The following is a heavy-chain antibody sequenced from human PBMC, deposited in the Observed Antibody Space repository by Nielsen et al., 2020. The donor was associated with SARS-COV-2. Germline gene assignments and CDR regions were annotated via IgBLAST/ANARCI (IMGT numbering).Heavy chain of an antibody. CDR3: ARNLVGSTWWFDY. V-gene: IGHV3-30-3*01. J-gene: IGHJ4*02. CDR1: GFTFSSYA. D-gene: IGHD1-26*01. Sequence: GESLKISCAASGFTFSSYAMHWVRQAPGKGLEWVAVISYDGSNKYYADSVKGRFTISRGNSKNTLYLQMNSLRAEDTAIYYCARNLVGSTWWFDYWGQGTLVTVSS. CDR2: ISYDGSNK.